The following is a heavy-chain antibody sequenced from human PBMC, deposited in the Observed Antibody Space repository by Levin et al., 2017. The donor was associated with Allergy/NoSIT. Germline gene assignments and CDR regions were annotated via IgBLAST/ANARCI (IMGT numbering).Heavy chain of an antibody. Sequence: GGSLRLSCRASGYIFTTYAMNWVRQAPGQGLEWMGWISTNAGKPTYAQGFAGRIVFSLDTSVSTAYLQISSLKAEDTAVYYCARRYCSSSSCSPGDYWGQGTLVTVSS. CDR2: ISTNAGKP. CDR3: ARRYCSSSSCSPGDY. D-gene: IGHD2-2*01. V-gene: IGHV7-4-1*02. CDR1: GYIFTTYA. J-gene: IGHJ4*02.